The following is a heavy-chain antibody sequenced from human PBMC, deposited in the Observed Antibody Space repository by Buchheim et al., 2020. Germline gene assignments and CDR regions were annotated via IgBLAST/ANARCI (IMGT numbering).Heavy chain of an antibody. CDR1: GFTFSGSA. CDR2: IRSKANSYAT. D-gene: IGHD6-13*01. J-gene: IGHJ6*02. Sequence: EVQLVESGGGLVQPGGSLKLSCAASGFTFSGSAMHWVRQASGKGLEWVGRIRSKANSYATAYAASVKGRFTISRDDSKNTAYLQMNSLKTEDTAVYYCTSIAAAGTNQRYYYGMDVWGQGTT. V-gene: IGHV3-73*01. CDR3: TSIAAAGTNQRYYYGMDV.